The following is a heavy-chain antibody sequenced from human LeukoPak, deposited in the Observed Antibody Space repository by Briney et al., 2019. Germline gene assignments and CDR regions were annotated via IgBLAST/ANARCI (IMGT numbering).Heavy chain of an antibody. J-gene: IGHJ4*02. Sequence: SVPVSCKASGYTFITYGINWVRQAPGQGLEWMGWISPYDGSTNFAQNLQGRVTMTTDTITSTAFMELRSLRFEDTALYYCARDKAPRYTYGLGQWGQGALVTVSS. CDR2: ISPYDGST. CDR1: GYTFITYG. CDR3: ARDKAPRYTYGLGQ. V-gene: IGHV1-18*01. D-gene: IGHD5-18*01.